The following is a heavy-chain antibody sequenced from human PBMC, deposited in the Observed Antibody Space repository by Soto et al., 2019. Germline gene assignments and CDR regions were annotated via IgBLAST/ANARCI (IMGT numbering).Heavy chain of an antibody. CDR3: TTDSPGDYPPY. V-gene: IGHV3-15*01. CDR2: IKSKTDGGTT. Sequence: PVGSLRLSCAVSGFTFSNAWMSWVRQAPGKGLEWVGRIKSKTDGGTTDYAAPVKGRFTISRDDSKNTLYLQMNSLKTEDTAAYYCTTDSPGDYPPYWGQGTLVTVSS. D-gene: IGHD4-17*01. J-gene: IGHJ4*02. CDR1: GFTFSNAW.